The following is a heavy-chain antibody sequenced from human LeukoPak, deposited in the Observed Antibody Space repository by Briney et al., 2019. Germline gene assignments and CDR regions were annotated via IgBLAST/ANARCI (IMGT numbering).Heavy chain of an antibody. J-gene: IGHJ4*02. CDR1: GYTFTTYK. V-gene: IGHV1-46*01. D-gene: IGHD3-10*01. Sequence: ASVKVSCEASGYTFTTYKVHWVRQAPGQGLEWVGIINPSDGNTRNAQKFQGRVTMTRDTSTGTVYLELSSLRSEDTAVYYCAKDGGSYSTDYWGQGTLVTVSS. CDR2: INPSDGNT. CDR3: AKDGGSYSTDY.